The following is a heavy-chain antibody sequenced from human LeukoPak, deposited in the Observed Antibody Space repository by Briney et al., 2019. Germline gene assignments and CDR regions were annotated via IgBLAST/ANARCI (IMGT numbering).Heavy chain of an antibody. CDR3: AREPFGYDSSGYLPNDY. CDR2: IYYSGST. D-gene: IGHD3-22*01. J-gene: IGHJ4*02. V-gene: IGHV4-39*07. CDR1: GGSISSNSYY. Sequence: DPSETLSLTCAVSGGSISSNSYYWGWIRQPPGKGLEWIGSIYYSGSTYYNPSLKSRVTISVDTSKNQFSLKLSSVTAADTAVYYCAREPFGYDSSGYLPNDYWGQGTLVTVSS.